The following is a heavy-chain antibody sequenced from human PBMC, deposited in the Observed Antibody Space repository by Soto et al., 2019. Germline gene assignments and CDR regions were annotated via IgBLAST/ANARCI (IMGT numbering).Heavy chain of an antibody. J-gene: IGHJ4*02. CDR3: ARSLYYDSSSFSY. D-gene: IGHD3-22*01. Sequence: QVQLKESGPGLVRPSQTLSLTCTVSGGSISSGGFYWSWIRQHPGKGLEWIGYIYYNGTTYYSPSLKSRVTISVDTSKNQFSLKLSSVTAADTAVYYCARSLYYDSSSFSYWGQGTLVTVSS. V-gene: IGHV4-31*03. CDR1: GGSISSGGFY. CDR2: IYYNGTT.